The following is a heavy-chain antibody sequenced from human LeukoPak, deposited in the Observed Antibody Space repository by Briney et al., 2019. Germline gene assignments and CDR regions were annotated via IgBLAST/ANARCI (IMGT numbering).Heavy chain of an antibody. CDR1: GYSFTSYW. V-gene: IGHV5-51*01. CDR2: IYPGDSDT. Sequence: GESLKISCKGSGYSFTSYWIGWVRQMPGKGLEWMGIIYPGDSDTRYSPSFQGQVTISADKSISTAYLQWSSLKASDTAMYYCARHDGPCSGGGCYSGLDYWGQGTLVTVSS. CDR3: ARHDGPCSGGGCYSGLDY. D-gene: IGHD2-15*01. J-gene: IGHJ4*02.